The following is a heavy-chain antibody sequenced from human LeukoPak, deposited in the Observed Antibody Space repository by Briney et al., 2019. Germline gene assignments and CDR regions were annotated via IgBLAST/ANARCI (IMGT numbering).Heavy chain of an antibody. Sequence: GGSLRLSCTVSGFTVSSNSMSWVRQAPGKGLEWVSFIYSDNTHYSDSVRGRFAISRDNSKNTLFLQMNSLRAEDTAMYYCTRVHQWLVQGIDLWGQGTLVTVSS. CDR1: GFTVSSNS. CDR3: TRVHQWLVQGIDL. J-gene: IGHJ5*02. CDR2: IYSDNT. V-gene: IGHV3-66*03. D-gene: IGHD6-19*01.